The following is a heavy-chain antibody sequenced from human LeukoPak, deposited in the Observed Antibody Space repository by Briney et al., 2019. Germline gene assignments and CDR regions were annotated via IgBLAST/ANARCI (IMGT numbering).Heavy chain of an antibody. V-gene: IGHV3-21*01. CDR1: GFTFSSYS. CDR3: AREHDFWSGYYYGMGV. J-gene: IGHJ6*02. D-gene: IGHD3-3*01. Sequence: GGSLRLSCAASGFTFSSYSMNWVRQAPGKGLEWVSSISSSSSYIYYADSVKGRFTISRDNVKNSLYLQMNSLRAEDTAVYYCAREHDFWSGYYYGMGVWGQGTTVTVSS. CDR2: ISSSSSYI.